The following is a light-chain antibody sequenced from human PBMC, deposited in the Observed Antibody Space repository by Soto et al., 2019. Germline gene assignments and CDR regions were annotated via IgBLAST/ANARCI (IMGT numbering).Light chain of an antibody. CDR1: RSDVGGYNY. CDR3: CSYAGTPYV. CDR2: GVS. V-gene: IGLV2-11*01. J-gene: IGLJ1*01. Sequence: QSALTQPRSVSASPGQSVTISCTGTRSDVGGYNYVSWYQHHPGQAPKLIIYGVSARPSGVPYRFSGSKSGNTASLTISGLQAEDEADYYCCSYAGTPYVFGTGTKVTVL.